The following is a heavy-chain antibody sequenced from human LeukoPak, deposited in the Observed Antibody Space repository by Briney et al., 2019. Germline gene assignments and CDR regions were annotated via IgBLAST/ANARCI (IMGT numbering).Heavy chain of an antibody. J-gene: IGHJ4*02. V-gene: IGHV3-30*02. CDR3: ASDGGVIVTIDY. CDR2: IRYDGSNK. D-gene: IGHD3-16*02. CDR1: GFTFGSYG. Sequence: GGSLRPSCAASGFTFGSYGMHWVRQAPGKGLEWVAFIRYDGSNKYYADSVKGRFTISRDNSKNTLYLQMNSLRAEDTAVYYCASDGGVIVTIDYWGQGTLVTVSS.